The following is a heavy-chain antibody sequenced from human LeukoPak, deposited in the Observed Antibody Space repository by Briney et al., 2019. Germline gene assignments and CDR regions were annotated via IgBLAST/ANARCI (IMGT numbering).Heavy chain of an antibody. CDR2: ISSNGGST. V-gene: IGHV3-64*01. CDR3: AKDPNRYDSSIYYCAY. D-gene: IGHD3-22*01. CDR1: GFTFSSYA. J-gene: IGHJ4*02. Sequence: GGSLRLSCAASGFTFSSYAMYWVRQAPGKGLEYVSAISSNGGSTYYANSVKGRFTISRDNSKNTLYLQMGSLRAEDMAVYYCAKDPNRYDSSIYYCAYWGQGTLVTVSS.